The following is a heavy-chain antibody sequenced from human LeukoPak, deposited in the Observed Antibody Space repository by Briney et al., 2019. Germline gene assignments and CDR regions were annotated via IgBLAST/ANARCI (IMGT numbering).Heavy chain of an antibody. CDR3: ARDVSYIAAAGRGYFDY. V-gene: IGHV1-46*01. Sequence: GASVKVSCKASGYTFTGYYMHWVRQAPGQGLEWMGWINPNSGSTSYAQKFQGRVTMTRDMSTSTVYMELSSLRSEDTAVYYCARDVSYIAAAGRGYFDYWGQGTLVTVSS. CDR1: GYTFTGYY. J-gene: IGHJ4*02. CDR2: INPNSGST. D-gene: IGHD6-13*01.